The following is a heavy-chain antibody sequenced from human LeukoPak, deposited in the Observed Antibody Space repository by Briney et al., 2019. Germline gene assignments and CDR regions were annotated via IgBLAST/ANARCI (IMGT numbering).Heavy chain of an antibody. CDR2: IIPIFGTA. Sequence: SVKVSCTASGGTFSSYAISWVRQAPGQGLEWMGGIIPIFGTANYAQKFQGRVTITADESTSTAYMELSSLRSEDTAVYYCAREVGYCSGGSCSYGMDVWGQGTTVTVSS. CDR1: GGTFSSYA. V-gene: IGHV1-69*01. J-gene: IGHJ6*02. CDR3: AREVGYCSGGSCSYGMDV. D-gene: IGHD2-15*01.